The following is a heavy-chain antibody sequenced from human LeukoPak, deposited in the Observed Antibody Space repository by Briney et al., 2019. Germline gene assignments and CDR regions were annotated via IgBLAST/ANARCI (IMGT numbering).Heavy chain of an antibody. D-gene: IGHD1-26*01. CDR1: GFTFSSYS. Sequence: GGSLRLSCAASGFTFSSYSMNWVRQAPGNGLEWVSGIDGSGGRPPSADSVKGRFTISRDISKNTLYLQMDSLRAEDTAVYYCAKTPGGGSYHLDYWGQGTLVTVSS. J-gene: IGHJ4*02. V-gene: IGHV3-23*01. CDR2: IDGSGGRP. CDR3: AKTPGGGSYHLDY.